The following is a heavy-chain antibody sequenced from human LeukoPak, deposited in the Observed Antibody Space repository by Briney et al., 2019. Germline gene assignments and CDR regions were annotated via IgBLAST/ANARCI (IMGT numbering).Heavy chain of an antibody. V-gene: IGHV1-69*13. Sequence: ASVKVSCKASGGTFSSYAISWVRQAPGQGLEWMGGIIPIFGTANYAQKFQGRVTITADESTSTAYMELSSLRSEDTAVYYCARESDFYGSGRFDPWGQGTLVTVSS. D-gene: IGHD3-10*01. CDR2: IIPIFGTA. CDR3: ARESDFYGSGRFDP. CDR1: GGTFSSYA. J-gene: IGHJ5*02.